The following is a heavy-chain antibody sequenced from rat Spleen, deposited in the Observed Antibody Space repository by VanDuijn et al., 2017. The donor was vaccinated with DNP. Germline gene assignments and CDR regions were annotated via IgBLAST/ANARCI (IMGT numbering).Heavy chain of an antibody. V-gene: IGHV5-20*01. CDR3: ATYSGTFDY. CDR2: IRYDGGTT. D-gene: IGHD1-1*01. Sequence: EVQLVESGGGLVQPGRSLKLSCATSGFSFSDYYMAWVRQAPTKGLEWVAYIRYDGGTTYYGDSVKGRFTLSRDNAKSTLYLQMKSLRSEDMATYYCATYSGTFDYWGQGVMVTVSS. J-gene: IGHJ2*01. CDR1: GFSFSDYY.